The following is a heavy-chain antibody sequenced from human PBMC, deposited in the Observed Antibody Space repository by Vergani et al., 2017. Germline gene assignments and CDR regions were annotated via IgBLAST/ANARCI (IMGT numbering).Heavy chain of an antibody. D-gene: IGHD3-22*01. CDR2: IYWDDDK. CDR1: GFSLSTSGVG. Sequence: QITLKESGPTLVKPTQTLTLTCTFSGFSLSTSGVGVGWIRQPPGKALEWLALIYWDDDKRYSPSLTSRLTITNDTSKNQVVLTMTNMDPVDTATYYCAHSRDSPYYYDSSGYAFEXFQHWGQGTLVTVSS. V-gene: IGHV2-5*02. CDR3: AHSRDSPYYYDSSGYAFEXFQH. J-gene: IGHJ1*01.